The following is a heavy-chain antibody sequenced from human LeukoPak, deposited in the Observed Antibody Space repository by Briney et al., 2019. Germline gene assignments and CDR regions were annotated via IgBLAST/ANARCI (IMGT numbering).Heavy chain of an antibody. CDR2: INHSGSS. V-gene: IGHV4-34*01. CDR3: ARKPGYSSSWLNWFDP. CDR1: GGSFSGYY. J-gene: IGHJ5*02. D-gene: IGHD6-13*01. Sequence: SETLSLTCAVYGGSFSGYYWSWVRQPPGKGLEWIGEINHSGSSNYNPSLKSRVTISVDTSKNQFSLKLSSVTAADTAVYYCARKPGYSSSWLNWFDPWGQGTLVTVSS.